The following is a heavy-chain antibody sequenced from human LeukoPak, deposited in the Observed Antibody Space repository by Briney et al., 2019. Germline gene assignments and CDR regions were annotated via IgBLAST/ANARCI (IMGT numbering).Heavy chain of an antibody. J-gene: IGHJ3*02. CDR1: GFTFGSYG. CDR3: ARDGTLLSRYSSSNDAFDI. CDR2: IWYDGSNK. V-gene: IGHV3-33*01. D-gene: IGHD6-13*01. Sequence: GGSLRLSCAASGFTFGSYGMHWVRQAPGKGLEWVAVIWYDGSNKYYADSVKGRFTISRDNSKNTLYLQMNSLRAEDTAVYYCARDGTLLSRYSSSNDAFDIWGQGTMVTVSS.